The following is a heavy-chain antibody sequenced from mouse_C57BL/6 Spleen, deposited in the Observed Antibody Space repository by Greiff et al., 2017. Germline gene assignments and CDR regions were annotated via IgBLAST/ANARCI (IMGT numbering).Heavy chain of an antibody. D-gene: IGHD2-10*01. V-gene: IGHV1-55*01. CDR2: IYPGSGST. CDR1: GYTFTSYW. J-gene: IGHJ4*01. Sequence: VQLQQPGAELVKPGASVKMSCTASGYTFTSYWITWVKQRPGQGLEWIGDIYPGSGSTNYNEKFKSKATLTVDTSSSTAYMQLSSLTSEDSAVYYCARRRGLLGAMDYWGQGTSVTVSS. CDR3: ARRRGLLGAMDY.